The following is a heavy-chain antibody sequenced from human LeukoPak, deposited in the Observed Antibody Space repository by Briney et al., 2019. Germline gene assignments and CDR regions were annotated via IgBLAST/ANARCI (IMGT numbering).Heavy chain of an antibody. J-gene: IGHJ3*02. Sequence: GGSLRLSCAASGFTFSSYVMSWVRQAPGQGLEWVSVIYSGGSTYYADSVKGRFTISRDNSKNTLYLQMNSLRAEDTAVYYCARGGRPYDAFDIWGQGTMVTVSS. CDR3: ARGGRPYDAFDI. V-gene: IGHV3-66*01. CDR1: GFTFSSYV. CDR2: IYSGGST.